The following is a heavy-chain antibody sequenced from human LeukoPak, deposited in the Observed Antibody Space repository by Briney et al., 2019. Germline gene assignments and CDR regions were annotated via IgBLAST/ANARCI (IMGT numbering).Heavy chain of an antibody. CDR1: GGYISSYY. CDR2: IYYSGST. CDR3: ARPNVPYSSSSYAFDI. D-gene: IGHD6-6*01. J-gene: IGHJ3*02. V-gene: IGHV4-59*08. Sequence: PSETLSLTCTVSGGYISSYYWSWIRQPPGKGLEWIGYIYYSGSTNYNPSLKSRVTISVDTSKNQFSLKLSSVTAADTAVYYCARPNVPYSSSSYAFDIWGQGTMVTVSS.